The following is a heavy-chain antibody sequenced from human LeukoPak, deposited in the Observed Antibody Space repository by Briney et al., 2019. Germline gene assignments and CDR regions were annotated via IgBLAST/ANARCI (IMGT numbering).Heavy chain of an antibody. V-gene: IGHV3-23*01. CDR3: AKDREDSYGYAWFDP. CDR1: GFTFSSYA. D-gene: IGHD5-18*01. Sequence: GGSLRLSCAASGFTFSSYAMSWVGQARGKGVEGVAAISGSGGSTYYADSVKGRFTISRDNSKNTLYLQMNSLRADDTAVYYCAKDREDSYGYAWFDPWGQGTLVTVSS. J-gene: IGHJ5*02. CDR2: ISGSGGST.